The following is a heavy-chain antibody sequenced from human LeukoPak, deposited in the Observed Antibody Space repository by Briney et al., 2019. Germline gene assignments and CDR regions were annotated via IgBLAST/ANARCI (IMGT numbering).Heavy chain of an antibody. Sequence: GGSLRLSCAASGFTFSSYWMSWVRQAPGKGLEWVANIKQDGSEKYYVDSVKARFTISRDNAKNSLYLQMNSLRAEDTAVYYCARTRYSYGFRLDYWGQGTLVTVSS. D-gene: IGHD5-18*01. CDR2: IKQDGSEK. CDR1: GFTFSSYW. J-gene: IGHJ4*02. CDR3: ARTRYSYGFRLDY. V-gene: IGHV3-7*01.